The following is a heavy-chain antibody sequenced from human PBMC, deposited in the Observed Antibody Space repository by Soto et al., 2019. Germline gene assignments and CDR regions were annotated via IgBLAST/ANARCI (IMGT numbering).Heavy chain of an antibody. Sequence: TLSLTCNVSGGPISSGGYYWSWIRQHPGKGPEWIGYIFYSGSTYYNPSLKSRVTISLHTSKNQFSLKLSSVTAADTAIYYCACFYFSRSWYWFDPWGQQNLLTVSS. CDR3: ACFYFSRSWYWFDP. CDR1: GGPISSGGYY. CDR2: IFYSGST. D-gene: IGHD6-13*01. V-gene: IGHV4-31*03. J-gene: IGHJ5*02.